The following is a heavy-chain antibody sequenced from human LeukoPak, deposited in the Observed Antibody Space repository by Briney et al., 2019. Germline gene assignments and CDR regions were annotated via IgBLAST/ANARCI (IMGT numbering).Heavy chain of an antibody. V-gene: IGHV1-46*01. D-gene: IGHD4-23*01. CDR3: ARDNSVEDTAWWFDP. J-gene: IGHJ5*02. CDR1: RYTLTSSF. Sequence: GSLKDSSKASRYTLTSSFMHSGRQAPGQGLEWMGIINPSGCSTSYAQKFQGRVTMTRDMSTSTDYMELSSLRSEDTAVYYCARDNSVEDTAWWFDPWGQGTLVTVSS. CDR2: INPSGCST.